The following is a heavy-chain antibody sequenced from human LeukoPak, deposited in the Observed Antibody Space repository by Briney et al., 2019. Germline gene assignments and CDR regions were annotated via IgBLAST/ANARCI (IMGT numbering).Heavy chain of an antibody. Sequence: SVKVSCEASGGTFSSYAISWVRQAPGQGLEWMGGIIPIFGTANYAQKFQGRVTITADKSTSTAYMELSSLRSEDTAVYYCARVTGYMIEDYFDYWGQGILVTVSS. CDR2: IIPIFGTA. D-gene: IGHD3-9*01. CDR1: GGTFSSYA. CDR3: ARVTGYMIEDYFDY. V-gene: IGHV1-69*06. J-gene: IGHJ4*02.